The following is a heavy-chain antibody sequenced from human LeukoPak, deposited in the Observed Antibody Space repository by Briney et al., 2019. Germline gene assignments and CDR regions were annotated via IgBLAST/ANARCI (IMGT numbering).Heavy chain of an antibody. D-gene: IGHD3-10*01. CDR3: ARIYGSGSYDYYYYYMDV. CDR1: GGSISSSSYY. Sequence: SETLSLTCTVSGGSISSSSYYWGWIRQPPGKGLEWIGSIYHSGSTYYNPSLKSRVTISVDTSKNQFSLKLSSVTAADTAVYYCARIYGSGSYDYYYYYMDVWGKGTTVTVSS. CDR2: IYHSGST. V-gene: IGHV4-39*07. J-gene: IGHJ6*03.